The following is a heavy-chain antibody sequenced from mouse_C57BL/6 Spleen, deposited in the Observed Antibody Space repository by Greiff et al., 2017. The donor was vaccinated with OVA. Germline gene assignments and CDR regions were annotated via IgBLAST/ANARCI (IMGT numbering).Heavy chain of an antibody. CDR1: GYAFSSSW. Sequence: VQLQQSGPELVKPGASVKISCKASGYAFSSSWMNWVKQRPGKGLEWIGRIYPGDGDTNYNGKFKGKATMTADKSSSTAYMQLSSLTSEDSAVYFCARSYTQFAYWGQGTLVTVSA. D-gene: IGHD1-1*01. CDR3: ARSYTQFAY. V-gene: IGHV1-82*01. J-gene: IGHJ3*01. CDR2: IYPGDGDT.